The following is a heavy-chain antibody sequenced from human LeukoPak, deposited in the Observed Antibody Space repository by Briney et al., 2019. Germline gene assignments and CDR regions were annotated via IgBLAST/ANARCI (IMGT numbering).Heavy chain of an antibody. CDR2: INPNSGGT. D-gene: IGHD2-15*01. CDR1: GYTFTGYY. Sequence: ASVKVSCKASGYTFTGYYMHWVRQAPGQGLEWMGWINPNSGGTNYAQKFQGRVTMTRDTSIGTAYMELSRLRSDDTAVYYCARDELKRYCSGGSCYKSKPSSPRMDVWGQGTTVTVSS. J-gene: IGHJ6*02. V-gene: IGHV1-2*02. CDR3: ARDELKRYCSGGSCYKSKPSSPRMDV.